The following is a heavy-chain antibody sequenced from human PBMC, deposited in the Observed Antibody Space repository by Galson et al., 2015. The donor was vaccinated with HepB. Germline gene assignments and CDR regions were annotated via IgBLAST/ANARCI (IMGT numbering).Heavy chain of an antibody. D-gene: IGHD3-22*01. V-gene: IGHV1-69*13. CDR1: GGTFSSYA. Sequence: SVKVSCKASGGTFSSYAISWVRQAPGQGLEWMGGITPIFGSGNYAQKFQGRVTITADESKRTTYMELSSLRSEDTAVYYCARQYDTSGYYPYWGQGTLVTVSS. J-gene: IGHJ4*02. CDR2: ITPIFGSG. CDR3: ARQYDTSGYYPY.